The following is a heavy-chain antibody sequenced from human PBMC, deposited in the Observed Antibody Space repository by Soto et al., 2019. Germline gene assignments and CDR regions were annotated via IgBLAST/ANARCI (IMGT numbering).Heavy chain of an antibody. V-gene: IGHV3-21*01. J-gene: IGHJ4*02. CDR1: GFTFSSYS. CDR3: TSRLAAAATV. CDR2: ISSSSSYI. Sequence: GGSLRLACAASGFTFSSYSMNWVRQAPGKGLEWVSSISSSSSYIYYADSVKGRFTISRDNAKNSLYLQMNSLRAEDTAGYYCTSRLAAAATVWGQGTLVTVSS. D-gene: IGHD6-13*01.